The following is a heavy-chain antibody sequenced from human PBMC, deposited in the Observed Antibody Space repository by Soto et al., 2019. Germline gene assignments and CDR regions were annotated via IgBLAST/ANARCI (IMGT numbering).Heavy chain of an antibody. CDR1: GGTFSSYT. Sequence: GSSVKASCKASGGTFSSYTISWVRQAPGQGLEWMGRIIPILGIANYAQKFQGRVTITADKSTSTAYMELSSLRSEDTAVYYCARGWPNDAFDIWGQGTMVTVSS. D-gene: IGHD6-19*01. V-gene: IGHV1-69*02. CDR2: IIPILGIA. CDR3: ARGWPNDAFDI. J-gene: IGHJ3*02.